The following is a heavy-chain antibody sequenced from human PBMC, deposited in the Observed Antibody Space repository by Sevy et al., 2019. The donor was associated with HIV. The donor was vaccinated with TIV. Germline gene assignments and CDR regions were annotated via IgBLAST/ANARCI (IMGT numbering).Heavy chain of an antibody. CDR1: GGSISSYY. Sequence: SETLSLTCTVSGGSISSYYWSWIRQPAGKGLEWIGRIYTSGSTNYNPSLKSRVTMSVDTSKNQFSLKLSSVTAADTAVYYCARDSGYDYVWGSYRRYGMDVWGQGTTVTVSS. V-gene: IGHV4-4*07. CDR3: ARDSGYDYVWGSYRRYGMDV. J-gene: IGHJ6*02. D-gene: IGHD3-16*02. CDR2: IYTSGST.